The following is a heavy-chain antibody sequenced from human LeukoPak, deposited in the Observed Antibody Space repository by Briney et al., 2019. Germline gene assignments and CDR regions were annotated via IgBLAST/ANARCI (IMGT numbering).Heavy chain of an antibody. CDR1: GFTFSGSW. CDR2: IGEDGTAK. D-gene: IGHD1-26*01. V-gene: IGHV3-7*03. J-gene: IGHJ5*02. Sequence: GGSLRLSCTASGFTFSGSWMTWVRQTPGKGLEWVANIGEDGTAKNYVDSVKGRFTISRDNAKNSLYLQMNSLRDDDMALYYCARGNSGSYSQDWFDPWGQGTLVTVSS. CDR3: ARGNSGSYSQDWFDP.